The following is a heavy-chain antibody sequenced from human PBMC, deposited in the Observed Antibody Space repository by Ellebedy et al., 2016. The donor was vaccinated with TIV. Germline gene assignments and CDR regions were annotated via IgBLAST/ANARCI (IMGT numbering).Heavy chain of an antibody. Sequence: MPSETLSLTCTVSGGSVSSGRYYWSWIRQPPGKGLEWVGYIYYSGSTNYNPSRKSRVTISIDTSKNQFSLRLTSVTAADTAVYYCARADPSGWLDPWGQGTLVTVSS. J-gene: IGHJ5*02. V-gene: IGHV4-61*01. CDR1: GGSVSSGRYY. CDR3: ARADPSGWLDP. D-gene: IGHD3-10*01. CDR2: IYYSGST.